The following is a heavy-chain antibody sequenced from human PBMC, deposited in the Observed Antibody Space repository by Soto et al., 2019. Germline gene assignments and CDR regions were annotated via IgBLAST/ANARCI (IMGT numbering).Heavy chain of an antibody. V-gene: IGHV3-48*01. D-gene: IGHD6-19*01. CDR1: GFVFSTYS. J-gene: IGHJ6*02. CDR3: ANQKIRFSVAGTLYGLGV. CDR2: ISSTSGTI. Sequence: EGQLVESGGNLVRPGGSLRLSCEASGFVFSTYSMNWVRQAPGKGLEWISYISSTSGTIYYADSVKGRFTIFRDNAKNSLFLQMNGLRADDTAVYYCANQKIRFSVAGTLYGLGVWGQGPTVTVSS.